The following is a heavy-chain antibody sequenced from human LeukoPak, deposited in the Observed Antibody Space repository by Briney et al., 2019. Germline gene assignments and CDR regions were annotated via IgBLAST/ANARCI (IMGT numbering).Heavy chain of an antibody. J-gene: IGHJ5*02. V-gene: IGHV4-34*01. D-gene: IGHD1-14*01. CDR3: ARTFRYEGNWFDP. CDR1: GGSFSGYY. Sequence: PSETLSLTCAVYGGSFSGYYWSWIRQPPGKGLEWIGEINHSGSTNYNPSLKSRVTISVDTSKNQFSLKLSSVTAADTAVYYCARTFRYEGNWFDPWGQGTLVTVSS. CDR2: INHSGST.